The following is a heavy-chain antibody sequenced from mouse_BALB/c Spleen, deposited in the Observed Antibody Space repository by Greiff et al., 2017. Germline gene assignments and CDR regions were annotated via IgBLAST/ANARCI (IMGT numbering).Heavy chain of an antibody. D-gene: IGHD2-4*01. CDR3: ARGGDDYENYYAMDY. CDR2: ISSGGST. J-gene: IGHJ4*01. Sequence: EVQRVESGGGLVKPGGSLKLSCAASGFTFSSYAMSWVRQTPEKRLEWVASISSGGSTYYPDSVKGRFTISRDNARNILYLQMSSLRSEDTAMYYCARGGDDYENYYAMDYWGQGTSVTVSS. CDR1: GFTFSSYA. V-gene: IGHV5-6-5*01.